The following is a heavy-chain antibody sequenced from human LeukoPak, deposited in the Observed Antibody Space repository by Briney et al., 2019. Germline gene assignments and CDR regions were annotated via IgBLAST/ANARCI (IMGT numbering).Heavy chain of an antibody. CDR1: GFTFSSYA. CDR2: IKQDGSEK. D-gene: IGHD2-15*01. V-gene: IGHV3-7*01. Sequence: GGSLRLSCAASGFTFSSYAMSWVRQAPGKGLEWVANIKQDGSEKYYVDSVKGRFTISRDNAKNSLYLQMNSLRAEDTAVYYCARHRSGYYYYYGMDVWGQGTTVTVSS. CDR3: ARHRSGYYYYYGMDV. J-gene: IGHJ6*02.